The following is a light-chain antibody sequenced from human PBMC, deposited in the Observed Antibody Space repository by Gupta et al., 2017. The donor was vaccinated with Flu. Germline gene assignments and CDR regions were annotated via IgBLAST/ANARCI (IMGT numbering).Light chain of an antibody. CDR3: QQYYHLYN. CDR1: QNILYTNNKNY. CDR2: WAS. Sequence: DIVMTHSPASLSVSLGERATINCRSSQNILYTNNKNYLAWYQQKPGQPPKLLISWASTRESGVPDRFSGSGSGTDFTLTIRRLQAEDVAVYCCQQYYHLYNFGQGTKLEIK. J-gene: IGKJ2*01. V-gene: IGKV4-1*01.